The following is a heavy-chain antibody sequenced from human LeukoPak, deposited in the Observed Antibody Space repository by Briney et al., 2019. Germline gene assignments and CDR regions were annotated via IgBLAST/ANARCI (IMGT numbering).Heavy chain of an antibody. CDR1: GYTFTGYY. CDR3: ARDRSGWYMAFDY. J-gene: IGHJ4*02. Sequence: ASVKVSCKASGYTFTGYYMHSVRQAPGQGLEWMGWINPNSGGTNYAQKFQGRVTMTRDTSISTAYMELSRLRSDDTAVYYCARDRSGWYMAFDYWGQGTLVTVSS. CDR2: INPNSGGT. V-gene: IGHV1-2*02. D-gene: IGHD6-19*01.